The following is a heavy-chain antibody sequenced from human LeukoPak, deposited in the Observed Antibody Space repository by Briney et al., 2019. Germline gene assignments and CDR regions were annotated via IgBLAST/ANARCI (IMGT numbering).Heavy chain of an antibody. CDR3: ARDQALNFDY. J-gene: IGHJ4*02. V-gene: IGHV3-21*01. CDR2: ISSGSGYI. Sequence: SGGSLRLSCAASGFTFSSYTMNWVRQAPGKGLEWVSSISSGSGYIYYADSVKGRFTISRDNANKSLCLQMNSLRAEDTAVYYCARDQALNFDYWGQGTLVTVSS. CDR1: GFTFSSYT.